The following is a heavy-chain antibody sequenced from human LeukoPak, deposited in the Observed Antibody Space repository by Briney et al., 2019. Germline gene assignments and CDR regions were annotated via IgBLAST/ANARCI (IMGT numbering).Heavy chain of an antibody. V-gene: IGHV4-31*03. J-gene: IGHJ4*02. CDR3: ARGNRRYYDSSGYYYGALFDY. D-gene: IGHD3-22*01. CDR2: IYYSGST. Sequence: SQTLSLTCTVTGGSISSGGYYWSWIRQHPGKGLEWIGYIYYSGSTYYNPSLKSRVTISVDTSKNQFSLKLSSVTAADTAVYYCARGNRRYYDSSGYYYGALFDYWGQGTLVTVSS. CDR1: GGSISSGGYY.